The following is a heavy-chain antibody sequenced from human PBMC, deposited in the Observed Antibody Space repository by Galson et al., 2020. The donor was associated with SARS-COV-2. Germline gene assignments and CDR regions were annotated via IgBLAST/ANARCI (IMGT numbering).Heavy chain of an antibody. V-gene: IGHV4-34*01. CDR1: GGSFSGYY. CDR3: ARLIRDMITFGGVIAP. D-gene: IGHD3-16*01. CDR2: INHSGST. J-gene: IGHJ5*02. Sequence: TLSLTCAVYGGSFSGYYWSWIRQPPGKGLEWIGEINHSGSTNYNPSLKSRVTISVDTSKNQFSLKLSSVTAADTAVYYCARLIRDMITFGGVIAPWGQGTLVTVSS.